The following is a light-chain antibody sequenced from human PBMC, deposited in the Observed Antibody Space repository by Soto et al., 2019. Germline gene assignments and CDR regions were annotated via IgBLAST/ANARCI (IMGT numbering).Light chain of an antibody. CDR1: ESVSSS. J-gene: IGKJ2*01. V-gene: IGKV3-15*01. Sequence: EIVMTQSPATLSVSPGERAKISCRASESVSSSLAWYQQRPGQAPRLLIYGASTRATGIPARFSDSGSGTEFTITIRSLQSEDFAVYYCQQYNNWPPITFGQWTKLEIK. CDR2: GAS. CDR3: QQYNNWPPIT.